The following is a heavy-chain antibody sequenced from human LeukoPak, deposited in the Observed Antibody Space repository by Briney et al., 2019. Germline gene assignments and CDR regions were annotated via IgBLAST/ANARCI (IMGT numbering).Heavy chain of an antibody. CDR1: GGSISSSSYY. D-gene: IGHD3-3*01. Sequence: SETLSLTCTVSGGSISSSSYYWGWIRQPPGKGLEWIGSIYYSGSTYYNPSLKSRVTISVDTSENQFSLKLSSVTAADTAVYYCATFTISTLSGDGMDVWGQGTTVTVSS. CDR3: ATFTISTLSGDGMDV. V-gene: IGHV4-39*01. CDR2: IYYSGST. J-gene: IGHJ6*02.